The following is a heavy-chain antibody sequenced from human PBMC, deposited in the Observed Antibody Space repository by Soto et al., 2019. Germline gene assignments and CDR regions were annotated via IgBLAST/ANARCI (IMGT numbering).Heavy chain of an antibody. Sequence: EVQLLQSGGGWVQPGGSLRLSCAASGFTSSNYAMAWVRQAPGKGLEWVSSISGSGVIKYYADSVQGRFTISRDNSNNTLSVQMNSLRVEDTAIYYCAKDLTSMVRVVLPSPWGQGILVTVSS. CDR1: GFTSSNYA. D-gene: IGHD3-10*01. V-gene: IGHV3-23*01. CDR2: ISGSGVIK. CDR3: AKDLTSMVRVVLPSP. J-gene: IGHJ5*02.